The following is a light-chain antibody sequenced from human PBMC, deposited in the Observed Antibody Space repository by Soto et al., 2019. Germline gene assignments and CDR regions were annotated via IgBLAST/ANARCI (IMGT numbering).Light chain of an antibody. CDR1: QSLLHSNGYNY. CDR2: LGS. J-gene: IGKJ3*01. CDR3: MQALQTPPS. Sequence: IVMTQSPLSLPVTPGEPASISCRSSQSLLHSNGYNYLDWYLQRPGQSPQLLIFLGSSRASGVPDRFSGSGSGTHFTLKISRVAAEDVGIFYCMQALQTPPSFGPGTEVHIK. V-gene: IGKV2-28*01.